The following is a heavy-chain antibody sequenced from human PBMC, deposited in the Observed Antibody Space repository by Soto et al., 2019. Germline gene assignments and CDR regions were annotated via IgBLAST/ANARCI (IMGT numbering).Heavy chain of an antibody. V-gene: IGHV4-4*08. CDR1: VGSISGYY. CDR2: IYNIGST. J-gene: IGHJ4*02. D-gene: IGHD5-12*01. CDR3: ARDHHRYSGYDYVDY. Sequence: SETLSLTCTVSVGSISGYYWSWLRQPPGKGLEWIGYIYNIGSTNYNPSLRSRVTMSIDTSQEQFSLKLSSVTATDTAVYYCARDHHRYSGYDYVDYWGQGTLVTVSS.